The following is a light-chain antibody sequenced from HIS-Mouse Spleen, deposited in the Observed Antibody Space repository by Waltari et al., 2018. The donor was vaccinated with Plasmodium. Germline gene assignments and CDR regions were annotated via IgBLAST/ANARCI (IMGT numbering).Light chain of an antibody. V-gene: IGLV3-10*01. CDR1: ALPQKY. CDR2: ADS. J-gene: IGLJ3*02. Sequence: SYELTQPPSVSVSPGQTARSTCSGDALPQKYAYWYQQKSGQAPVLVSYADSKRPSGIPERFSGSSSGTMATLTISGAQVEDEADYYCYSTDSSGNHRVFGGGTKLTVL. CDR3: YSTDSSGNHRV.